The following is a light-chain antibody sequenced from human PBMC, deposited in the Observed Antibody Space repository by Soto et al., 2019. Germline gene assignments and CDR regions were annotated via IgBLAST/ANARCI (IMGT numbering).Light chain of an antibody. V-gene: IGKV1-5*01. Sequence: EIKMTQSPSTLSASVGDRVTITCRASQSISSWLAWYQQKPGKAPKLLIYDAASLESGVPSRFSGSGSGTEFTLTISSLQPDDFATYYCLQYNSYPFTFGGGTKVDI. CDR3: LQYNSYPFT. J-gene: IGKJ4*01. CDR1: QSISSW. CDR2: DAA.